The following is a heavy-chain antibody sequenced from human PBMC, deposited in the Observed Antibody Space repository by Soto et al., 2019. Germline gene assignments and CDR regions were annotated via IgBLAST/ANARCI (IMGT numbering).Heavy chain of an antibody. V-gene: IGHV1-69*06. CDR2: IIPIFATA. CDR1: GGTFSSYA. Sequence: QVQLVQSGAEVKKPGSSVKVSCKASGGTFSSYAISWVRQAPGQGLEWMGGIIPIFATANYAQKFQGRVRITEDNSTNTAYMELSSLRSEDTSVYYCASYRPPDSTSRVGSWFDPWGQGTLVTVSS. J-gene: IGHJ5*02. D-gene: IGHD2-2*01. CDR3: ASYRPPDSTSRVGSWFDP.